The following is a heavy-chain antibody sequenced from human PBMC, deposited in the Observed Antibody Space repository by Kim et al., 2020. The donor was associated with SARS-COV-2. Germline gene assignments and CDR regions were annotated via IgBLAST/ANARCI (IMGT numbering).Heavy chain of an antibody. CDR1: GFTFSSYS. V-gene: IGHV3-21*01. D-gene: IGHD6-19*01. CDR2: ISSSSSYI. CDR3: ARAYSSGWYRGGY. Sequence: GGSLRLSCAASGFTFSSYSMNWVRQAPGKGLEWVSSISSSSSYIYYADSVKGRFTISRDNAKNSLYLQMNSLRAEDTAVYYCARAYSSGWYRGGYWGQGTLVTVSS. J-gene: IGHJ4*02.